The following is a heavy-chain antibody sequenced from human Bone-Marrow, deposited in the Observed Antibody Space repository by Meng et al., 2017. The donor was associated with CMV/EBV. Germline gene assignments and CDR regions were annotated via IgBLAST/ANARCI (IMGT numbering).Heavy chain of an antibody. J-gene: IGHJ4*02. Sequence: ASVKGSCKASGYTFASYDINWVRQAPGQGLEWMGWLSPYTGDTGYAQKFQGRVTLTKNISISTAYMELSSLRSEDTAVYFCASTYCSPPSCYQGAGGYWGQGTLVTVSS. V-gene: IGHV1-8*01. D-gene: IGHD2-2*01. CDR2: LSPYTGDT. CDR3: ASTYCSPPSCYQGAGGY. CDR1: GYTFASYD.